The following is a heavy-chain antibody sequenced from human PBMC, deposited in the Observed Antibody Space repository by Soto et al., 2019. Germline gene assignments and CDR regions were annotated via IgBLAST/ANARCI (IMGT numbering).Heavy chain of an antibody. CDR2: ISYDGSNK. Sequence: PGGSLRLSCAASGFTFSSYGMHWVRQAPGKGLEWVAVISYDGSNKYYADSVKGRFTISRDNSKNTLYLQMNSLRAEDTAVYYCANLEGTTTVPSNYFDYWGQGTLVTVSS. CDR1: GFTFSSYG. D-gene: IGHD4-17*01. CDR3: ANLEGTTTVPSNYFDY. J-gene: IGHJ4*02. V-gene: IGHV3-30*18.